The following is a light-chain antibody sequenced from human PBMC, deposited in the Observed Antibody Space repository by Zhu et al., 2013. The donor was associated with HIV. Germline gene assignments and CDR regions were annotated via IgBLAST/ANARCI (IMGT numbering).Light chain of an antibody. Sequence: EIVMTQSPGTLSVSPGGRATLSCRASQSISINLAWYQQKPGQAPRLLIYGASTRATGIPARFSGSGSGTEFTLTISSLQSEDFAVYYCQQYGSSPLTFGGGTTVEIK. V-gene: IGKV3-15*01. J-gene: IGKJ4*01. CDR1: QSISIN. CDR2: GAS. CDR3: QQYGSSPLT.